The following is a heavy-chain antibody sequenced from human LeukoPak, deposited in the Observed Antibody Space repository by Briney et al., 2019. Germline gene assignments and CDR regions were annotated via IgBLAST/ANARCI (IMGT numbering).Heavy chain of an antibody. J-gene: IGHJ4*02. D-gene: IGHD3-3*01. V-gene: IGHV4-34*01. Sequence: SETPSLTCAVYGGSFSGYYWSWIRQPPGKGLEWIGEINHSGSTNYNPSLKSRVTISADTSKNQFSLKLSSVTAADTAVYYCARGRSYYDFWSGYYSPRDVDTATYYWGQGTLVTVSS. CDR2: INHSGST. CDR3: ARGRSYYDFWSGYYSPRDVDTATYY. CDR1: GGSFSGYY.